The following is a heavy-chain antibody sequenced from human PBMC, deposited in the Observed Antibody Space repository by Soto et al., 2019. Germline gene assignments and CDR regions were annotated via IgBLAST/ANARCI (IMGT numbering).Heavy chain of an antibody. D-gene: IGHD3-22*01. CDR1: GFTFSSYA. J-gene: IGHJ6*02. CDR3: ARHGRNTMIAQLRHYAMDV. CDR2: ISYDGSNK. Sequence: PGGSLRLSCAASGFTFSSYAMHWVRQAPGKGLEWVAVISYDGSNKYYADSVKGRFTISRDNSKNTLYLQMNSLRAEDTAVYYCARHGRNTMIAQLRHYAMDVWGQGATVTVSS. V-gene: IGHV3-30-3*01.